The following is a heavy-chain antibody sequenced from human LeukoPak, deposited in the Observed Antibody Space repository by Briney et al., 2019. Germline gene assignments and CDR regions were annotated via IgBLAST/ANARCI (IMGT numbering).Heavy chain of an antibody. J-gene: IGHJ4*02. CDR3: ASTELAAASVG. D-gene: IGHD6-13*01. Sequence: PGGSLRLSCAASGFTFSTYTMNWVRQAPGKGLEWVSAISGSGGSTYYADSVKGRFTISRDNSKNTLYLQMNSLRAEDTAVYYCASTELAAASVGWGQGTLVTVSS. CDR1: GFTFSTYT. V-gene: IGHV3-23*01. CDR2: ISGSGGST.